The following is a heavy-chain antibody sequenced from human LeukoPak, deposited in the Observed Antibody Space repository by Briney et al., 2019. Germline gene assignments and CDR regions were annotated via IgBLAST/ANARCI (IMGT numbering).Heavy chain of an antibody. CDR3: AKLGSYYYDSSGYYHFDY. V-gene: IGHV3-23*01. Sequence: GGSLRLSYAASGFTFSNYAMSWVRQAPGKGLEWVSAISGSGGSTYYADSVKGRFTISRDNSKNTLYLQMNSLRAEDTAVYYCAKLGSYYYDSSGYYHFDYWGQGTLVTVSS. D-gene: IGHD3-22*01. J-gene: IGHJ4*02. CDR2: ISGSGGST. CDR1: GFTFSNYA.